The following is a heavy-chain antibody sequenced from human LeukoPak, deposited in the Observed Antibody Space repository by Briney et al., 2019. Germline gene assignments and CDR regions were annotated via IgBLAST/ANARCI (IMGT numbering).Heavy chain of an antibody. CDR1: GYTLTELS. D-gene: IGHD3-10*01. CDR3: ARQLYGSGSYYSYDAFDI. J-gene: IGHJ3*02. V-gene: IGHV1-24*01. CDR2: FDPEDGET. Sequence: ASVKVSCKVSGYTLTELSLHWVRQAPGKGLEWMGGFDPEDGETIYAQKFQGRVTMTEDTSTDTAYMELSSLKASDTAMYYCARQLYGSGSYYSYDAFDIWGQGTMVTVSS.